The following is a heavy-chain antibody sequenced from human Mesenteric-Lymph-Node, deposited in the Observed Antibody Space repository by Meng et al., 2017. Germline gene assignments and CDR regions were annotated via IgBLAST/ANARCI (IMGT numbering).Heavy chain of an antibody. CDR2: INYSGST. D-gene: IGHD3-10*01. Sequence: GSLRLSCTVSGVSISSSSYYWGWIRQPPGKGLEWIGYINYSGSTNYNPSLKSRVTISVDTSKNQFSLKLSSVTAADPAVYYCAREGTMFRGVIGAVDIWGHGTMVTVSS. V-gene: IGHV4-61*01. CDR1: GVSISSSSYY. J-gene: IGHJ3*02. CDR3: AREGTMFRGVIGAVDI.